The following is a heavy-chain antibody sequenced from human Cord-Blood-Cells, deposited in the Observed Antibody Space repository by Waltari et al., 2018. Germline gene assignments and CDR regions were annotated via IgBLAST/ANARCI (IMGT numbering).Heavy chain of an antibody. V-gene: IGHV1-2*02. CDR3: ATGIVGATIDAFDI. D-gene: IGHD1-26*01. Sequence: QVHLVQSGAEVKKPGASVKVSCKASGYTFTGYYTPRLRQAPGQGLEWMGWINPNSGGTNYAQKFQGRVTMTRDTSISTAYMELSRLRSDDTAVYYCATGIVGATIDAFDIWGQGTMVTVSS. CDR2: INPNSGGT. CDR1: GYTFTGYY. J-gene: IGHJ3*02.